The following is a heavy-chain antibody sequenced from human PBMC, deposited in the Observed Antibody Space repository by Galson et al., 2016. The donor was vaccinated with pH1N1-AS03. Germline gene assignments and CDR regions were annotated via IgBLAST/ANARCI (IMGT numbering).Heavy chain of an antibody. CDR2: IKPDGSEK. CDR1: GFTFSTYW. CDR3: ARSTSGRLCDS. D-gene: IGHD3-10*01. J-gene: IGHJ4*02. V-gene: IGHV3-7*03. Sequence: SLRLSCAVSGFTFSTYWMSWVRQAPGKGLEWVANIKPDGSEKYYVDSVKGRFTISRDNAKNSLFLQMNSLRAEDTAVYYCARSTSGRLCDSWGQGALVTVSS.